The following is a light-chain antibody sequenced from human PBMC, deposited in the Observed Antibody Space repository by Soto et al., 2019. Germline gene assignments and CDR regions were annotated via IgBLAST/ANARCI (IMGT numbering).Light chain of an antibody. CDR2: GAS. CDR1: QSVSSN. V-gene: IGKV3-15*01. J-gene: IGKJ1*01. CDR3: QQYNNWPPRT. Sequence: DIVLHHAPGTLSVSTEERATLSCRASQSVSSNLAWYQQKPGQAPRLLIYGASTRATGIPARFSGSGSGTEFTLTISCLQSEDFAVYYCQQYNNWPPRTFAQGTMVDIK.